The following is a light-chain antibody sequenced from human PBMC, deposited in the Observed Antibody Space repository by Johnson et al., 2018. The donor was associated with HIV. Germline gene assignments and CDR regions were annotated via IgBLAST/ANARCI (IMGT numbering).Light chain of an antibody. CDR1: SSNIGNNF. V-gene: IGLV1-51*01. CDR2: DNN. J-gene: IGLJ1*01. Sequence: QSVLTQPPSVSAAPGQRVTRSYSGSSSNIGNNFVSWFRQLPLRAPKVLIYDNNKRPSGIPDRFSGSKSGTSATLGITGLQTGDEADYYCGTWESSLRASFFGTGTKVTVL. CDR3: GTWESSLRASF.